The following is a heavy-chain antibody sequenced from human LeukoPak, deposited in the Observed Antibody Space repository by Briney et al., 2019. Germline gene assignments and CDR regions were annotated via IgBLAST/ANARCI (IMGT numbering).Heavy chain of an antibody. CDR3: ARVSDEFSGNGAFDI. J-gene: IGHJ3*02. V-gene: IGHV4-59*01. CDR1: GGSISGFY. CDR2: LYYTGTT. Sequence: SETLSLTCTVSGGSISGFYWIWIRQPPGKALEWIGYLYYTGTTNYNPSLNGRAALSLDPSKNQFSLKLSSVTAADTALYYCARVSDEFSGNGAFDIWGQGTMVTVSS. D-gene: IGHD5-12*01.